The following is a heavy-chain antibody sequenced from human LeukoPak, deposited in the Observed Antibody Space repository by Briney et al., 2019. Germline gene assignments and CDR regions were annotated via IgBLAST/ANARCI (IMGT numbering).Heavy chain of an antibody. CDR2: ISTSSSYI. J-gene: IGHJ4*02. V-gene: IGHV3-21*01. CDR3: ARGQIVVVVAATLYFDY. Sequence: GGSLRLSCAASGFTFGSYNMNWVRQAPGKGLEWVSSISTSSSYIYYADSVKGRFTISRDNAKKSLYLQMNSLRAGDTAVYYCARGQIVVVVAATLYFDYWGQGTLVTVSS. D-gene: IGHD2-15*01. CDR1: GFTFGSYN.